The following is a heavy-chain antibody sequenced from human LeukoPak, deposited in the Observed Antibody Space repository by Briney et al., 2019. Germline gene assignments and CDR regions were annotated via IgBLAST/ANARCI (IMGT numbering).Heavy chain of an antibody. Sequence: ASVKVSCKASGYTFTGYYIHWVRQAPGQGLEWMGWINPNSGGTRSAQKFQGRVTMTRDTSISTAYIELSTLKSDDTAVYYCARDLGGSNTKDAFDIWGQGTMVTVSS. CDR3: ARDLGGSNTKDAFDI. CDR2: INPNSGGT. D-gene: IGHD5-24*01. CDR1: GYTFTGYY. J-gene: IGHJ3*02. V-gene: IGHV1-2*02.